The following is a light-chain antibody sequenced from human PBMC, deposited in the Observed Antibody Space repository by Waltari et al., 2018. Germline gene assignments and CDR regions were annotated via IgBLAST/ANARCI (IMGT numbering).Light chain of an antibody. J-gene: IGLJ2*01. Sequence: QSALTQPASVSVSPGQSITISCVATRHDVGGFNFVSWYQQHPGKVPKLMIYDVSKRPSGISYRFSGSKSGNTASLTISGLQAEDEADYYCCSYVGGGTLVFGGGTSVTVL. V-gene: IGLV2-23*02. CDR3: CSYVGGGTLV. CDR1: RHDVGGFNF. CDR2: DVS.